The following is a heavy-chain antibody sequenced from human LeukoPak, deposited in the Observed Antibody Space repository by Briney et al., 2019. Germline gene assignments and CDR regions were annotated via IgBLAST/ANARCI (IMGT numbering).Heavy chain of an antibody. CDR1: GFTFTNYW. V-gene: IGHV3-74*01. CDR2: INSDGSST. J-gene: IGHJ4*02. Sequence: GGSLRLSCAASGFTFTNYWIHWVRQAPGKGLVWVSHINSDGSSTPHADSVKGRFTISRDNAKNMLYLQMNNLRAEDTAVYYCARGHSGSYSRTFDYWGQGILVTVSS. D-gene: IGHD1-26*01. CDR3: ARGHSGSYSRTFDY.